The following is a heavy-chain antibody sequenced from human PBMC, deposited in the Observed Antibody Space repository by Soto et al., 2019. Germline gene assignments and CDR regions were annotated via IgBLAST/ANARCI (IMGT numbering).Heavy chain of an antibody. CDR2: IYYSGST. Sequence: SETLSLTCTVSGGSISSYYWSWIRQPPGKGLEWIGYIYYSGSTNYNPSLKSRVTISVDTSKNQFPLKLSSVTAADTAVYYCARGSGRRTAMVVDAFDIWGQGTMVTVSS. V-gene: IGHV4-59*01. CDR3: ARGSGRRTAMVVDAFDI. J-gene: IGHJ3*02. D-gene: IGHD5-18*01. CDR1: GGSISSYY.